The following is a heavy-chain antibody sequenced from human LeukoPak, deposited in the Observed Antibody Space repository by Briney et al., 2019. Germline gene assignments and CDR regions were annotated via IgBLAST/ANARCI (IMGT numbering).Heavy chain of an antibody. J-gene: IGHJ6*03. CDR1: GGSIRSNYY. D-gene: IGHD2-15*01. CDR2: IYYSGNS. Sequence: SETLSLTCTVSGGSIRSNYYWGWIRQPPGKGLEWIGSIYYSGNSYYNPSLKSRVTMSIDTSKNQFSLKVNSVTAADTAVYYCASLLGYCSGNRCPSSASYYYYMDVWGKGTTVTISS. V-gene: IGHV4-39*07. CDR3: ASLLGYCSGNRCPSSASYYYYMDV.